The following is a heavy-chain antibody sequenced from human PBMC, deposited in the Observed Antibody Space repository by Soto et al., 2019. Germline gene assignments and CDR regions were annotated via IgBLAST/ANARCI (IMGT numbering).Heavy chain of an antibody. J-gene: IGHJ5*02. D-gene: IGHD1-1*01. CDR1: GASISGFY. CDR3: VRDGTKTLRDWFDP. Sequence: SETLSLTCTVSGASISGFYWSWIRKSAGRGLEWIGRIYATGTTDYNPSLKSRVMMSVDTSKKQFSLKLRSVTAADTAVYYCVRDGTKTLRDWFDPWGQGISVTVS. CDR2: IYATGTT. V-gene: IGHV4-4*07.